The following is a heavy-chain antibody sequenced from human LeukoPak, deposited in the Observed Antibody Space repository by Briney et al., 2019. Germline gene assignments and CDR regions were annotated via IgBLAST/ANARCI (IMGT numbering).Heavy chain of an antibody. CDR3: AKSRGLFLEGGEYDY. CDR2: IKQDGSEK. V-gene: IGHV3-7*03. CDR1: GFTFSSYW. Sequence: PGGSLRLSRAASGFTFSSYWMSWVRQAPGKGLEWVANIKQDGSEKYYVDSVKGRFTISRDNAKNSLYLQMNSLRAEDTALYYCAKSRGLFLEGGEYDYWGQGTLVTVSS. J-gene: IGHJ4*02. D-gene: IGHD2-21*01.